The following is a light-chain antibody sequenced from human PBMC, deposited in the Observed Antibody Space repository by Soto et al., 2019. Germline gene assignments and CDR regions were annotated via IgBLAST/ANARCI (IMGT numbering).Light chain of an antibody. V-gene: IGKV4-1*01. CDR1: QSVFYSSNNKNY. CDR2: WAS. CDR3: QQYYSLPLT. J-gene: IGKJ4*01. Sequence: DIVMTQSPESLAVSLGERATINCKSSQSVFYSSNNKNYLTWYQQKPGQPPKLLIHWASSRESGVPDRCSGSRSETDVTRTISSLQAEDVAVYYCQQYYSLPLTFGGGTKVEIK.